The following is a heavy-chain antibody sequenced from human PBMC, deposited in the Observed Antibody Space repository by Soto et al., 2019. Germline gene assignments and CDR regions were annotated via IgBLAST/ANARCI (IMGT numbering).Heavy chain of an antibody. CDR3: ARYGRNGGYLDY. J-gene: IGHJ4*02. CDR2: ISVYNGNT. CDR1: GYTFNSYG. V-gene: IGHV1-18*01. D-gene: IGHD2-8*01. Sequence: QVQLVQSGAEVKRPGASVKVSCKASGYTFNSYGISWVRQAPGQGLEWMGWISVYNGNTNYAQKVQGRVTMTTDTSTSTAYMELRSLRPDDTAVYYCARYGRNGGYLDYWGQGTVVTVSS.